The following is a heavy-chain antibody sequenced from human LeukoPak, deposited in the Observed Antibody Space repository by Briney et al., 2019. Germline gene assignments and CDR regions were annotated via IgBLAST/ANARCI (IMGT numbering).Heavy chain of an antibody. Sequence: GGSLRLSCAASGFTFSSYAMSWVRQAPGKGLEWVSAISGSGGSTYYADSVKGRFTISRDNSKNTLYLQMNSLRAEDTAVYYCAKEGGRGSGSYCYNWFDPWGQGTLVTVSS. D-gene: IGHD3-10*01. CDR2: ISGSGGST. J-gene: IGHJ5*02. CDR1: GFTFSSYA. CDR3: AKEGGRGSGSYCYNWFDP. V-gene: IGHV3-23*01.